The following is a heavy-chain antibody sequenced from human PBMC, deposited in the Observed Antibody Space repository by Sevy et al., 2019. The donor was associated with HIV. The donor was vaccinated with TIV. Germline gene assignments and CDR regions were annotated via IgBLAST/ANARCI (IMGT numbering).Heavy chain of an antibody. CDR3: ARDLGSGWADYYYYDMDV. V-gene: IGHV4-38-2*02. Sequence: SETLSLTCAVSGYSISSGYYWGWIRQPPGKGLEWIGSIYYSGSTYYNPSLKSRVTISVDTSKNQFSLKLSSVIAADTAVYYCARDLGSGWADYYYYDMDVWGKGTTVTVSS. CDR1: GYSISSGYY. CDR2: IYYSGST. D-gene: IGHD6-19*01. J-gene: IGHJ6*03.